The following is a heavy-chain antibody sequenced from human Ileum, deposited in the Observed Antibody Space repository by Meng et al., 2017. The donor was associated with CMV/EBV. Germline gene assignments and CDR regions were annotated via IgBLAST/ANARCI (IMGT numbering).Heavy chain of an antibody. J-gene: IGHJ4*02. Sequence: LSWVASGVTFSTYWMSWVRQAPGKGLEWVANIKPDASEKYYVDSVKGRFTISRDNAKNSLYLQMNSLRVEDTAVYYCTRGGKSRFAYWGQGALVTVSS. CDR1: GVTFSTYW. CDR3: TRGGKSRFAY. D-gene: IGHD4-23*01. CDR2: IKPDASEK. V-gene: IGHV3-7*01.